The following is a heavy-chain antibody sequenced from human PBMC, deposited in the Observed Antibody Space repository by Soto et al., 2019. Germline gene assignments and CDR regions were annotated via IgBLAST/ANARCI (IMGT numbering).Heavy chain of an antibody. D-gene: IGHD5-12*01. J-gene: IGHJ6*02. V-gene: IGHV5-51*01. CDR3: ARLSSYNYYYYGMDV. CDR1: GYSFTSYW. CDR2: IYPGDSDS. Sequence: EVQLVQSGAEVKKPGESLKISCKGSGYSFTSYWIGWVRQMPGKGLEWMGIIYPGDSDSRYSPSFQGQVTISADKSISTAYLQWSSLQASDTAMYYCARLSSYNYYYYGMDVWGQGTTVTVSS.